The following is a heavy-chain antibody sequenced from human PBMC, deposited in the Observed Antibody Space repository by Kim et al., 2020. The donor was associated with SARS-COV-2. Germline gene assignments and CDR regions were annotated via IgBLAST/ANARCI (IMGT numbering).Heavy chain of an antibody. CDR2: ISGSGGST. Sequence: LSLTCAASGFTFSSYAMSWVRQAPGKGLEWVSAISGSGGSTYYADSVKGRFTISRDNSKNTLYLQMNSLRAEDTAVYYCAPGIVGAPLVYWGQGTLVTVSS. D-gene: IGHD1-26*01. CDR1: GFTFSSYA. J-gene: IGHJ4*02. CDR3: APGIVGAPLVY. V-gene: IGHV3-23*01.